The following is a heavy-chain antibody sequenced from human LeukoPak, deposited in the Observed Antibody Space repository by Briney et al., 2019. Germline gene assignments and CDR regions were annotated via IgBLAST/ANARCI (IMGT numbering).Heavy chain of an antibody. V-gene: IGHV1-18*01. CDR1: GYTFTSYG. CDR2: ISAYNGNT. D-gene: IGHD3-22*01. CDR3: ARVGGYYPSHWYFDL. J-gene: IGHJ2*01. Sequence: ASVKVSCKASGYTFTSYGISWVRQAPGQGLEWMGWISAYNGNTNYAQKLQGRVTMTTDTSTSTAYMELRSLRSDDTAVYYCARVGGYYPSHWYFDLWGRGTLVTVSS.